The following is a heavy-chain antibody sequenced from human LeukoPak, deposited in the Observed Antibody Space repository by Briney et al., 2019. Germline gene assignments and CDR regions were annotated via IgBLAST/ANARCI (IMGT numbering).Heavy chain of an antibody. CDR3: ARIAEQHLQYYFDY. CDR1: GYFFSSYG. Sequence: GASVKVSCKASGYFFSSYGFSWVRRAPGQGLEWMGWISAYDGNTNYAQKIQGRVTMATDTSTSTAYMELRSLRSDDSAVYFCARIAEQHLQYYFDYWGQGTLVTVSS. CDR2: ISAYDGNT. V-gene: IGHV1-18*01. D-gene: IGHD6-13*01. J-gene: IGHJ4*02.